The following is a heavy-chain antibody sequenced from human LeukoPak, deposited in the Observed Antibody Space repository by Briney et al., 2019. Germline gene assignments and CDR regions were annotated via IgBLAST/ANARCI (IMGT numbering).Heavy chain of an antibody. V-gene: IGHV3-48*03. D-gene: IGHD2-8*01. CDR2: ISSSGSTI. J-gene: IGHJ4*02. Sequence: GGSLRLSCAASGFTFSSYEMNWVRQAPGKGLEWVSYISSSGSTIYYADSVKGRFTISRDNAKNSLYLQMNSLRAEDTAVYYCARDRADCTNGVCSVRFDNWGQGTLVTVSS. CDR1: GFTFSSYE. CDR3: ARDRADCTNGVCSVRFDN.